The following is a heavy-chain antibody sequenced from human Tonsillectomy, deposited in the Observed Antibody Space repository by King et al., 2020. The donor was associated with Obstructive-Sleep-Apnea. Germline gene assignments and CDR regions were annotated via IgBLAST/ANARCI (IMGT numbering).Heavy chain of an antibody. CDR1: GDSISDYY. D-gene: IGHD5-12*01. CDR3: ARHRGVEDYGGYGDYFDY. Sequence: QLQESGPGLVKPSETLSLTCTVSGDSISDYYWSWIRQPPGKGLEWIGYMYYSGNTNYNPSLKSRVTISVYTSKIQFSLRLSSVTAADTAVYYCARHRGVEDYGGYGDYFDYWGQGTPVTVSS. CDR2: MYYSGNT. V-gene: IGHV4-59*08. J-gene: IGHJ4*02.